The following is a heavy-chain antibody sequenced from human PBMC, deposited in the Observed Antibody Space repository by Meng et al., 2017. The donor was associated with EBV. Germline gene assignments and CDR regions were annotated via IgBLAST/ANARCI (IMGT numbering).Heavy chain of an antibody. CDR1: GGPFRSDA. CDR2: LIPMSGAP. D-gene: IGHD3-10*01. V-gene: IGHV1-69*01. CDR3: ASESGRGFTPDF. J-gene: IGHJ4*02. Sequence: GQAEQSGAELKRPGSSVKISCKTSGGPFRSDAVSWVRQGPGQGVEWLGGLIPMSGAPHYAQKFQDRVTITADECTRTHYMELSSLRSDDTAMYYCASESGRGFTPDFWGQGTLVTVSS.